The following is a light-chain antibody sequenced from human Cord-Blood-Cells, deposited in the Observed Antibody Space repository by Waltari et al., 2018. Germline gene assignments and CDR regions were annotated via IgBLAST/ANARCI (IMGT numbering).Light chain of an antibody. CDR2: EGS. V-gene: IGLV2-23*03. J-gene: IGLJ1*01. CDR3: CSYAGSSTV. CDR1: SSDVGSYNL. Sequence: QSALTQPASVSGSPGQSITISCTGTSSDVGSYNLVSWYQQHPGKAPKPTIYEGSKRPSGVSNRFSGSKSGNTASLTISGLQAEDEADYYCCSYAGSSTVFGTGTKVTVL.